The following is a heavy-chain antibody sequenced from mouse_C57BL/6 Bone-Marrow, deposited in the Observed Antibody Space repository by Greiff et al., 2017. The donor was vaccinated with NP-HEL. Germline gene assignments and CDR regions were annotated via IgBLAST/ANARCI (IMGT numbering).Heavy chain of an antibody. V-gene: IGHV5-4*03. CDR3: ARYGKGYFDV. Sequence: DVKLVESGGGLVKPGGSLKLSCAASGFTFSSYAMSWVRQTPEKRLEWVATISDGGSYTYYPDNVKGRFTISRDNAKNNLYLQMSHLKSEDTAMYYCARYGKGYFDVWGTGTTVTVSS. CDR2: ISDGGSYT. D-gene: IGHD2-10*02. J-gene: IGHJ1*03. CDR1: GFTFSSYA.